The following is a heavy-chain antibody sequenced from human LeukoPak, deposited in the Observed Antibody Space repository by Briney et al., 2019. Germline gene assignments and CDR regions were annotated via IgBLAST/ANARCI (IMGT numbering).Heavy chain of an antibody. D-gene: IGHD6-19*01. CDR3: AKGTFSGWYIQSDY. V-gene: IGHV3-30*18. J-gene: IGHJ4*02. CDR2: ISYDGSNK. Sequence: PGGSLRLSCAASGFTFSSYGMHWVRQAPGKGLEWVAVISYDGSNKYYADSVKGRFTISRDNSKNTLYLQMNSLRAEDTAVYYCAKGTFSGWYIQSDYWGQGTLVTVSS. CDR1: GFTFSSYG.